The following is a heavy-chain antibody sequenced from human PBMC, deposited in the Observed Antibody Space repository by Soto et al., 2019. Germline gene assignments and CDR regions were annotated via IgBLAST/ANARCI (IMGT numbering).Heavy chain of an antibody. J-gene: IGHJ4*02. CDR2: IYYSGST. CDR3: ARDLRIAARPGQFDY. Sequence: SETLSLTCTVSGGSISSYYWSWIRQHPGKGLEWIGYIYYSGSTYYNPSLKSRVTISVDTFKNQFSLKLSSVTAADTALYYCARDLRIAARPGQFDYWGQGTLVTVSS. D-gene: IGHD6-6*01. CDR1: GGSISSYY. V-gene: IGHV4-59*06.